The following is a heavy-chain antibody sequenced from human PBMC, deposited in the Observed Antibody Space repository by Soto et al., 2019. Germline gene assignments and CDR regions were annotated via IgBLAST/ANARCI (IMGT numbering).Heavy chain of an antibody. J-gene: IGHJ5*02. CDR3: ERGGQKNVYTSIGP. V-gene: IGHV1-69*13. CDR1: WGTFSSYA. CDR2: IIPIFGTA. Sequence: GASVKVSCKASWGTFSSYAISWVRQAPGQGLEWMGGIIPIFGTANYAQMFQGRFTMTSDSSSNTAYMELRSLTPDDTAVYYSERGGQKNVYTSIGPWAQGTLVPVSS. D-gene: IGHD1-1*01.